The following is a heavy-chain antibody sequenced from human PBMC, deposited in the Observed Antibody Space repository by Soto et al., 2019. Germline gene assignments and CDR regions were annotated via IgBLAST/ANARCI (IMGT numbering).Heavy chain of an antibody. V-gene: IGHV4-39*01. D-gene: IGHD6-19*01. CDR1: GGSISSSRYY. Sequence: PSETLSLTCTVSGGSISSSRYYWGWIRQPPGKGLEWIGSIYYSGSTYYNPSLKSRVTISVDTSKNQFSLRLSSVTAADTAVYYCARHCYTTGWEFDYWGQGTLVT. CDR3: ARHCYTTGWEFDY. CDR2: IYYSGST. J-gene: IGHJ4*02.